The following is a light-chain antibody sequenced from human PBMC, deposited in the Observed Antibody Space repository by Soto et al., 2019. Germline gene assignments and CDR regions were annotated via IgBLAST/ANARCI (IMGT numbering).Light chain of an antibody. J-gene: IGKJ2*01. CDR1: QSIAGY. V-gene: IGKV1-39*01. CDR2: GAS. Sequence: DIQMTQSPSSRSAFVGDRVTITCRASQSIAGYLNWYQQIPGRAPKLLIYGASTLQSGVPSRFSGSGSGTDFTLTISSLQPEDFATYYCQQSYSSPYTFGQGTKLEIK. CDR3: QQSYSSPYT.